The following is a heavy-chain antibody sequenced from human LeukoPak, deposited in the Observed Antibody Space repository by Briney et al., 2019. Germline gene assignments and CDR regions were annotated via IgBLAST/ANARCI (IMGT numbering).Heavy chain of an antibody. V-gene: IGHV3-48*03. CDR1: GFTFSSYE. D-gene: IGHD6-19*01. Sequence: GGSLRLSCAASGFTFSSYEMNWVRQAPGKGLEWVSYISSSGSTIYYADSVKGRFTISRDNAKNSLYLQMNSLRAEDTAFYYCAGIAVAGRNFDYWGQGTLVTVSS. CDR3: AGIAVAGRNFDY. CDR2: ISSSGSTI. J-gene: IGHJ4*02.